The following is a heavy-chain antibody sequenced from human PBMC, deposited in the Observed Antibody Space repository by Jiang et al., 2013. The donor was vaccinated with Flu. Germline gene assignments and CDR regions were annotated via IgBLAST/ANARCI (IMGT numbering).Heavy chain of an antibody. J-gene: IGHJ4*02. Sequence: GAEVKKPGASVKVSCKASGYTFTSYYMHWVRQAPGQGLEWMGIINPSGGSTSYAQKFQGRVTMTRDTSTSTVYMELSSLRSEDTAVYYCARDGRNGFLMITFGGAVDYWGQGTLVTVSS. D-gene: IGHD3-16*01. V-gene: IGHV1-46*03. CDR1: GYTFTSYY. CDR3: ARDGRNGFLMITFGGAVDY. CDR2: INPSGGST.